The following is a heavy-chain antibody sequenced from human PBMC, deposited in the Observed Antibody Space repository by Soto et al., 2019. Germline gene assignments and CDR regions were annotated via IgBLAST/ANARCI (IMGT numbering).Heavy chain of an antibody. CDR2: IYWDDDK. J-gene: IGHJ4*02. V-gene: IGHV2-5*02. CDR1: GFSLSARGMG. Sequence: QITLKESGPTLVKPTQTLTLTCTFSGFSLSARGMGVGWIRQPPGRALEWLAFIYWDDDKRYTSSLKTRLTVPKVTYKNQVVLTMTKMDPVDNDTYYCAHRRVVAVTAYFDYWGQGTLVTVSS. D-gene: IGHD2-21*01. CDR3: AHRRVVAVTAYFDY.